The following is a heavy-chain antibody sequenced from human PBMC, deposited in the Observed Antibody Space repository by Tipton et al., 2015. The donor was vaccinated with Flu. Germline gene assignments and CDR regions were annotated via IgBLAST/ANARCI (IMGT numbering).Heavy chain of an antibody. J-gene: IGHJ4*02. D-gene: IGHD1-26*01. CDR2: IIPIFGTA. CDR1: GGTFSSYA. V-gene: IGHV1-69*15. Sequence: QSGPEVKKPGSSVKVSCKASGGTFSSYAISWVRQAPGQGLEWMGRIIPIFGTANYAQKFQGRVTITADESTSIAYMELSSLRSEDTAVYYCASPPGRGSYYVRLYYWGQGTLVTVSS. CDR3: ASPPGRGSYYVRLYY.